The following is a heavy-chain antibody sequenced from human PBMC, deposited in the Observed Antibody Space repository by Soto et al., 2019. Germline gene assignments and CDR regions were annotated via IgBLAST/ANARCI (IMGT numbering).Heavy chain of an antibody. Sequence: EVQLVESGGGLVQPGGSLRRSCAASGFTFSSYSMNWVRQAPGKGLEWVSVISSSSSAIYYADSVKGRFTISRDNAKNSLYLQMNSLRAEDTAVYYCAGGSGTSRDYFDYWGQGTLVTVSS. CDR3: AGGSGTSRDYFDY. V-gene: IGHV3-48*01. J-gene: IGHJ4*02. CDR2: ISSSSSAI. D-gene: IGHD2-2*01. CDR1: GFTFSSYS.